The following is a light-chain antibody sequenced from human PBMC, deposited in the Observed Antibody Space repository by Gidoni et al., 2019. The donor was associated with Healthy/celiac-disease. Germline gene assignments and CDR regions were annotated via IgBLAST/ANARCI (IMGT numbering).Light chain of an antibody. V-gene: IGKV3-11*01. CDR2: DAS. CDR3: QQRSNWLFT. CDR1: QSVSSY. J-gene: IGKJ3*01. Sequence: EIVLTQSPATLSLSPGERATLSCRASQSVSSYLAWYQQKPGQAPRLLIYDASNRATGIPARFSGSGSGTDFTLTISSLEPEDFAVYYCQQRSNWLFTFXSXTEVDIK.